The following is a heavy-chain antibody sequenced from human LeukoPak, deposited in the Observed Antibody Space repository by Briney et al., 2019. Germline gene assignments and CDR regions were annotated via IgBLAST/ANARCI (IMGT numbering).Heavy chain of an antibody. J-gene: IGHJ4*02. V-gene: IGHV4-39*01. CDR3: ASHYSTSPPRFFDS. D-gene: IGHD2-2*01. CDR1: GGSISRTNNY. CDR2: IHKSENT. Sequence: SETLSLTCTVSGGSISRTNNYWAWIRQPPGKGLEWIASIHKSENTYYNPSLESRVTISVDTSKSQFSLKLTSVTAGDTAVYYCASHYSTSPPRFFDSWGQGTLLTVSS.